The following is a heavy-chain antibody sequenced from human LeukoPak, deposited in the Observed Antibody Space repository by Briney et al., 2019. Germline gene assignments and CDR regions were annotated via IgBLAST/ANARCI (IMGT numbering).Heavy chain of an antibody. Sequence: SETLSLTCTVSGGSISSYYWSWIRQPPGKGLEWIGYIYYSGSTNYNPSLKSRVTISVDTSKNQFSLKLSSVTAADTAVYYCARGPMVRVRGFDIWGQGTVVTVSS. CDR1: GGSISSYY. CDR2: IYYSGST. V-gene: IGHV4-59*01. J-gene: IGHJ3*02. D-gene: IGHD3-10*01. CDR3: ARGPMVRVRGFDI.